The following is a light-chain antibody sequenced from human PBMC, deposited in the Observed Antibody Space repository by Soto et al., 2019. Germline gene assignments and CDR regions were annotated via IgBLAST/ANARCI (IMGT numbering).Light chain of an antibody. Sequence: DIQMTQSPSTLSASVGDRVTITCRASQSISSWLAWYQQKTGKAPKLLIYDASSLESGVPSRFSGSGSGTEFTLNISTLQPDDFATYYCQHYNSYSTFGQGTKVEIK. CDR1: QSISSW. CDR2: DAS. CDR3: QHYNSYST. J-gene: IGKJ1*01. V-gene: IGKV1-5*01.